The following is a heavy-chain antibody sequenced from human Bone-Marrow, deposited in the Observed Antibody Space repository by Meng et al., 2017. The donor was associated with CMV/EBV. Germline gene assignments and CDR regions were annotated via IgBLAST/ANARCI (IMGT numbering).Heavy chain of an antibody. CDR1: GGSISSYY. CDR3: ARGILIAAAGTNYYYGMDV. V-gene: IGHV4-59*01. D-gene: IGHD6-13*01. J-gene: IGHJ6*02. CDR2: IYYSGST. Sequence: ESLRLSCTVSGGSISSYYWSWIRQPPGKGLEWIGYIYYSGSTNYNPSLKSRVTISVDTSKNQFSLKLSSVTAADTAVYYCARGILIAAAGTNYYYGMDVWGQGTTVTVSS.